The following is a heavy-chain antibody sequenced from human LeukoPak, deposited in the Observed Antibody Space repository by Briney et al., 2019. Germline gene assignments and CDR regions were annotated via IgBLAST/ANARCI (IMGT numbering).Heavy chain of an antibody. D-gene: IGHD2-8*01. CDR3: ATNIHENSFDI. CDR1: GYTFTNYY. J-gene: IGHJ3*02. CDR2: INPNTGGT. V-gene: IGHV1-2*06. Sequence: ASVKVSCKASGYTFTNYYIHWVRQAPGQGLEWMGRINPNTGGTNYVQKFQGRVTMTRDTSISTAYMELSRLRSDDTAIYFCATNIHENSFDIWGQGTMVTVSS.